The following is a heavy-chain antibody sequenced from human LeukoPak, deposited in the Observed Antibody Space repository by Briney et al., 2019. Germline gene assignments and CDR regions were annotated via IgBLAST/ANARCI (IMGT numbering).Heavy chain of an antibody. CDR1: GYTFTDYY. CDR3: ARGTPGYYYV. V-gene: IGHV1-2*02. D-gene: IGHD3-10*02. CDR2: INTNSGAT. Sequence: ASVKVSCEASGYTFTDYYMHWVRQAPGQGLEWMGWINTNSGATKYAQKFRGRVTMTRDTSISTAYMELSSLRSDDTAVYYCARGTPGYYYVWGQGTLVTVSS. J-gene: IGHJ4*02.